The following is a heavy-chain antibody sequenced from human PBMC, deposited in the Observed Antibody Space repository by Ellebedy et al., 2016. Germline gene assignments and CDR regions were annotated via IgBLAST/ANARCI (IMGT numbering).Heavy chain of an antibody. D-gene: IGHD2-2*01. V-gene: IGHV3-23*01. CDR3: RQGHYADY. CDR2: ISANGNKR. J-gene: IGHJ4*02. CDR1: GLPFSTFF. Sequence: GESLKISXAVSGLPFSTFFMSLVRQAPGKGLEWVATISANGNKRDLADSVQGRFTISRDNFRNTLHLQMNNLRGEDTAVYYCRQGHYADYWGQGTLVTVSS.